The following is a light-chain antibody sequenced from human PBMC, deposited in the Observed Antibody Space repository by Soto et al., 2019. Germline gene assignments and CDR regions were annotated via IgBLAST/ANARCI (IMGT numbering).Light chain of an antibody. CDR3: QQLNSYPLN. Sequence: DIQLTQSPSFLSASVGDRVTITCRANQGISSYLAWYQQKPGKAPKLLIYAASTLQSGVPSRFSGRGSWTEFTLTISSLQPEDVATYYDQQLNSYPLNVGQGTLLEIK. V-gene: IGKV1-9*01. J-gene: IGKJ5*01. CDR1: QGISSY. CDR2: AAS.